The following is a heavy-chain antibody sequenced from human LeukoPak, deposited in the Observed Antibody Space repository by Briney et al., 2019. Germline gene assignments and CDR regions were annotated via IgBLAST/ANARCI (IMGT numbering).Heavy chain of an antibody. J-gene: IGHJ4*02. CDR3: EKTGNNNEGSFDF. Sequence: SGGSQTLSCAPSGFTFSSYAMSWVRQAPGKGLEWVSAISGSGSATYYADSVKVRFTISRDNSKNTLYLQMNSLRAEDTAIYYCEKTGNNNEGSFDFWGQGTLVTVSS. V-gene: IGHV3-23*01. CDR1: GFTFSSYA. D-gene: IGHD1/OR15-1a*01. CDR2: ISGSGSAT.